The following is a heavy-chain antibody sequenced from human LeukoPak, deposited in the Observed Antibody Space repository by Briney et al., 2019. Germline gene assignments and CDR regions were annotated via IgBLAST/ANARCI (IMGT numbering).Heavy chain of an antibody. D-gene: IGHD3-22*01. V-gene: IGHV1-46*01. CDR1: GYTFTSYY. Sequence: GASVKVSCKASGYTFTSYYIHWVRQAPGQGLEWMRIINPDGGATTYAQKVQGRVTLTSDTSTSTVHMELSSLTSGDTAVYYCVRGGLSYYDGSFDFWGQGTLVGVSS. J-gene: IGHJ4*02. CDR2: INPDGGAT. CDR3: VRGGLSYYDGSFDF.